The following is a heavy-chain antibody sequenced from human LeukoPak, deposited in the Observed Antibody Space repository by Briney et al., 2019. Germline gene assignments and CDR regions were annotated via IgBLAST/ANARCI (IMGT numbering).Heavy chain of an antibody. CDR3: ARISPSNIRFLDS. CDR2: IYYSGST. CDR1: GGSISSYY. V-gene: IGHV4-59*01. D-gene: IGHD3-3*01. Sequence: ASETLSLTCTVSGGSISSYYWSWIRQPPGKGLEWIGYIYYSGSTDYNPSLKSRVTISADTSKNQFSLKLSSVTAADTAVYYCARISPSNIRFLDSWGQGTLVTVSS. J-gene: IGHJ4*02.